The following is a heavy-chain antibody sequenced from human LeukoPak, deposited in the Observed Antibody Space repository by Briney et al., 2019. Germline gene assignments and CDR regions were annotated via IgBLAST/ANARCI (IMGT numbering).Heavy chain of an antibody. CDR1: GGTFSSYA. Sequence: ASVKVSCKASGGTFSSYAISWVRQAPGQGLEWMGIINPSGGSTSYAQKFQGRVTMTRDTSTSTVYMELSSLRSEDTAVYYCARGGTYYYDSSGYYYAYWGQGTLVTVSS. D-gene: IGHD3-22*01. V-gene: IGHV1-46*01. CDR3: ARGGTYYYDSSGYYYAY. J-gene: IGHJ4*02. CDR2: INPSGGST.